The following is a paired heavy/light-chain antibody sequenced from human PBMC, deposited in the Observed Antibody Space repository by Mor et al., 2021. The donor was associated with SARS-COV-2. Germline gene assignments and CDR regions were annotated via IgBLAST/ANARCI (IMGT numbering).Light chain of an antibody. CDR2: DAS. Sequence: EIVLTQSPATLSLSPGERATLSCRASQSVSSYLAWYQQKPGQVPRLLIYDASNRATGIPARFSGSGSGTDFTLTISSLEPEDFAVYYCQQRSNWPLTFGGGTKVEIK. CDR1: QSVSSY. CDR3: QQRSNWPLT. J-gene: IGKJ4*01. V-gene: IGKV3-11*01.
Heavy chain of an antibody. Sequence: EVQLVESGGGVVRPGGSLRLSCAASGFTFDDYGMSWVRQAPGKGLEWVSGINWNGGSTGYADSVKGRFTISRDNAKNSLYLQMNSLRAEDTALYYCARDETYDSSGYPRYYYYYGMDVWGQGTTVTVSS. CDR3: ARDETYDSSGYPRYYYYYGMDV. J-gene: IGHJ6*02. D-gene: IGHD3-22*01. V-gene: IGHV3-20*04. CDR1: GFTFDDYG. CDR2: INWNGGST.